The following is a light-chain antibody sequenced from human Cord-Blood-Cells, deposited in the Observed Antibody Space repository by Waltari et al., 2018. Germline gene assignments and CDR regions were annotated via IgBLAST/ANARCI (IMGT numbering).Light chain of an antibody. J-gene: IGKJ5*01. Sequence: ELVLTQSPATLSLSPGERSTLSCRASQSVSNYLSWYHQKHAQAPRLLIYDASNRATGIPARFSGSGSGTDFTLTISSLAPEDFAVYYCQQRSNWPLFGQGTRLEIK. CDR2: DAS. CDR3: QQRSNWPL. V-gene: IGKV3-11*01. CDR1: QSVSNY.